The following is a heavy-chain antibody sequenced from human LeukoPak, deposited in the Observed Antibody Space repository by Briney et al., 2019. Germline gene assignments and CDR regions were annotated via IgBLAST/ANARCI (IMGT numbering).Heavy chain of an antibody. D-gene: IGHD3-10*01. CDR2: IYSGGST. CDR3: AKSYSYILWFGDF. J-gene: IGHJ4*02. V-gene: IGHV3-53*01. CDR1: GFTVSSNY. Sequence: PGGSLRLSCAASGFTVSSNYMSWVRQAPGKGLEWVSVIYSGGSTYYADSVKGRFTISRDNSKNTLHLQMNSLRAEDTAVYYCAKSYSYILWFGDFWGQGTLVTVSS.